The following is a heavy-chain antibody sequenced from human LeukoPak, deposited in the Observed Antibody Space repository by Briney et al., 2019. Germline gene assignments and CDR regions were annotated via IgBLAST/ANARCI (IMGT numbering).Heavy chain of an antibody. J-gene: IGHJ3*02. CDR3: AREGGFGYDDAFDT. CDR1: GFTFRSYA. D-gene: IGHD3-16*02. Sequence: PGGSLRLSCAASGFTFRSYAMNWVRQPPGKGLEWVSAVSGSGSSPYYADSVKGRFTISRDNSKNTLYLQMNSLRAEDTAVYYCAREGGFGYDDAFDTWGHGTTVTVSS. V-gene: IGHV3-23*01. CDR2: VSGSGSSP.